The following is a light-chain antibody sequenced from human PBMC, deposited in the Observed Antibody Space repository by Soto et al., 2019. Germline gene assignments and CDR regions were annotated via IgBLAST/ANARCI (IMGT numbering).Light chain of an antibody. V-gene: IGLV1-44*01. CDR3: AAWDDSLNEGV. CDR2: SNN. J-gene: IGLJ3*02. CDR1: RSNIGSNT. Sequence: QSVLPQPPSASGTPGQRVTISCSGSRSNIGSNTVNWYQQLPGTAPKLLIYSNNQRPSGVPDRFSGSKSGTSASLAISGLQSEDEADYYCAAWDDSLNEGVFGGGTKVTVL.